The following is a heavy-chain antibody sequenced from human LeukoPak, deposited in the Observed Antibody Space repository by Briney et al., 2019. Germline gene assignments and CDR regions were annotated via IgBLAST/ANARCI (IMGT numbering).Heavy chain of an antibody. V-gene: IGHV4-34*01. D-gene: IGHD6-13*01. Sequence: SSETLSLTCAVYGGSFSDNYWSWIRQPPGKGLEWIGEINHSGSTNYNPSLKSRITISVDTSKNQFSLKVSSVTAADTAVYYCARDPGGIAAAGYFDDWGQGTLVIVSS. CDR2: INHSGST. J-gene: IGHJ4*02. CDR1: GGSFSDNY. CDR3: ARDPGGIAAAGYFDD.